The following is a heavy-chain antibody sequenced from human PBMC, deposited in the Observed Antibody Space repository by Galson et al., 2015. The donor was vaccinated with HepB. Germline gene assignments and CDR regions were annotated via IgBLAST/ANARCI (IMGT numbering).Heavy chain of an antibody. CDR1: GGSISSSNW. CDR2: IYHSGST. CDR3: ATILTGYYYYYGMDV. Sequence: TLSLTCAVSGGSISSSNWWSWVRQPPGKGLEWIGEIYHSGSTNYNPSLKSRVTISVDKSKNQFSLKLSSVTAADTAVYYCATILTGYYYYYGMDVWGQGTTVTVSS. V-gene: IGHV4-4*02. J-gene: IGHJ6*02. D-gene: IGHD3-9*01.